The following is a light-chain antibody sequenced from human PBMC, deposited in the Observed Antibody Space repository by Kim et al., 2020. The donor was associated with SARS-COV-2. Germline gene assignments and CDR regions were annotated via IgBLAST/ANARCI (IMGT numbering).Light chain of an antibody. CDR3: QQYDNLPPLT. J-gene: IGKJ4*01. V-gene: IGKV1-33*01. CDR1: QDISNY. Sequence: SVGDRVTITCQASQDISNYLNWYQQKPGKAPKLLIYDASNLETGVPSRFSGSGSGTDFTFTISSLQPEDIATYYCQQYDNLPPLTFGGGTKVDIK. CDR2: DAS.